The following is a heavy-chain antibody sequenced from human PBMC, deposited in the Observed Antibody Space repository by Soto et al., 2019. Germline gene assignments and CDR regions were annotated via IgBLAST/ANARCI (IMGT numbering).Heavy chain of an antibody. CDR1: GGSFSGYY. D-gene: IGHD3-10*01. V-gene: IGHV4-34*01. CDR2: INHSGST. Sequence: SETLSLTCAVYGGSFSGYYWSWIRQPPEKGLEWIGEINHSGSTNYNPSLKSRVTISVDTSKNQFSLKLSSVTAADTAVYYCARGGYRTMVRGVIIGMDVWGQGTTVTVSS. CDR3: ARGGYRTMVRGVIIGMDV. J-gene: IGHJ6*02.